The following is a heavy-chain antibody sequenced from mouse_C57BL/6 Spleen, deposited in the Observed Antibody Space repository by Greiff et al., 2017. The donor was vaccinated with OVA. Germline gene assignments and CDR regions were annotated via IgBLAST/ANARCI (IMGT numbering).Heavy chain of an antibody. CDR1: GFTFSDYG. V-gene: IGHV5-17*01. J-gene: IGHJ1*03. CDR3: ARPFITTVVGNFDV. CDR2: ISSGSSTI. Sequence: EVNVVESGGGLVKPGGSLKLSCAASGFTFSDYGMHWVRQAPEKGLEWVAYISSGSSTIYYADTVKGRFTISRDNAKNTLFLQMTSLRSEDTAMYYCARPFITTVVGNFDVWGTGTTVTVSS. D-gene: IGHD1-1*01.